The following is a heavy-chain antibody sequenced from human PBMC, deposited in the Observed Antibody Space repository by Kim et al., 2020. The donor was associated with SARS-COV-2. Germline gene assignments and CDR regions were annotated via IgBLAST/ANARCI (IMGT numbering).Heavy chain of an antibody. CDR3: ARDQGRFLEWLSYYFDY. J-gene: IGHJ4*02. Sequence: VKRRFTISRDNSKNTLYLQMNSLRAEDTAVYYCARDQGRFLEWLSYYFDYWGQGTLVTVSS. D-gene: IGHD3-3*01. V-gene: IGHV3-30*01.